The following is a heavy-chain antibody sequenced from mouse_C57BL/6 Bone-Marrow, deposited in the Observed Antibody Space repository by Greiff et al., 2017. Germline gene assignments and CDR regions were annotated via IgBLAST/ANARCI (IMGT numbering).Heavy chain of an antibody. V-gene: IGHV1-69*01. CDR2: IDPSDSYT. CDR1: GYTFTSYW. Sequence: VQLQQPGAELVMPGASVKLSCKASGYTFTSYWMHWVKQRPGQGLEWIGEIDPSDSYTNYNQKFKGKSTLTVDKSSSTAYMQLSSLTSEASAVYYCARMTTVVATFDYWGQGTTLTVSS. J-gene: IGHJ2*01. D-gene: IGHD1-1*01. CDR3: ARMTTVVATFDY.